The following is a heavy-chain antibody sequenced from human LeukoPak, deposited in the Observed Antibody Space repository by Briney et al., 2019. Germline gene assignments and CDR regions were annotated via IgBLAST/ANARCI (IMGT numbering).Heavy chain of an antibody. D-gene: IGHD1-26*01. CDR3: AREGDGSYYFDY. CDR1: GGTFSNYV. Sequence: ASVKVSCKASGGTFSNYVISWVRQAPGQGLEWMGWISPYNGNTNYAQKLQGRVTMTTDTSTSTAYMELRSLRSDDTAVYYCAREGDGSYYFDYWGQGTLVTVSS. CDR2: ISPYNGNT. J-gene: IGHJ4*02. V-gene: IGHV1-18*01.